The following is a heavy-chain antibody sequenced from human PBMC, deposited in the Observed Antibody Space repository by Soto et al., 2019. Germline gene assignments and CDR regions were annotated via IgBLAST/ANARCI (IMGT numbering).Heavy chain of an antibody. CDR1: GDSVSSNSAA. V-gene: IGHV6-1*01. CDR2: TYYRSKWYN. CDR3: ARAPLDVVGSGPPDYYMDG. J-gene: IGHJ6*03. Sequence: SQTLSLTCAMSGDSVSSNSAAWNWIRQSPSRGLEWLGRTYYRSKWYNDYAVSVKSRITINPDTSKNQFSLQLNSVTPEDTAVYYCARAPLDVVGSGPPDYYMDGWGKGTTVTVS. D-gene: IGHD3-3*01.